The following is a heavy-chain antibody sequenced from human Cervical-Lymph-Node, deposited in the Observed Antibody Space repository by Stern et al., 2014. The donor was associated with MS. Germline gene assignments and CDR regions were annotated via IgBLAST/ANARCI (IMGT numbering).Heavy chain of an antibody. V-gene: IGHV1-69*01. J-gene: IGHJ4*02. CDR1: GGTFSIYA. D-gene: IGHD5-24*01. Sequence: QVQLVQSGAEGKKPGSSVKVSCKASGGTFSIYAFSWVRQAPGQGLEWLGGILPIFGTANYAQKFQGRVTITADESTSTAYMDLSSLRSEDTALYYCAREGKARDGYNNPFDYWGQGTLVTVSS. CDR3: AREGKARDGYNNPFDY. CDR2: ILPIFGTA.